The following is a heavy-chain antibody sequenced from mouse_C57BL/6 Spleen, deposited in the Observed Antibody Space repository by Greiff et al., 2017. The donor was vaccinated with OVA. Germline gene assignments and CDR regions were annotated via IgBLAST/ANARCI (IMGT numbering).Heavy chain of an antibody. CDR3: ARKGYGSSYEAMDY. V-gene: IGHV1-66*01. CDR1: GYSFTSYY. D-gene: IGHD1-1*01. CDR2: IYPGSGNT. J-gene: IGHJ4*01. Sequence: QVQLQQSGPELVKPGASVKISCKASGYSFTSYYIHWVKQRPGQGLEWIGWIYPGSGNTKYNEKVKGKATLTADTSSSTAYMQLSSLTSEGSAVYYCARKGYGSSYEAMDYWGQGTSVTVSS.